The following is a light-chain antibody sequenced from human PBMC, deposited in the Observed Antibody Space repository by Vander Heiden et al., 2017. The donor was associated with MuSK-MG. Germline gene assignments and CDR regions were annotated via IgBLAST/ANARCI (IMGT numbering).Light chain of an antibody. CDR1: QSISNF. CDR2: AAS. V-gene: IGKV1-39*01. Sequence: DIQMTQSPSSLSASVGDRVTITCRASQSISNFLNWYQQKPGKAPNVLIYAASSFQSGVPSRFSGSGFGTDFTLTISSLQPEDFATYYCQQTYSTPNTFGGGTKVEIK. CDR3: QQTYSTPNT. J-gene: IGKJ4*01.